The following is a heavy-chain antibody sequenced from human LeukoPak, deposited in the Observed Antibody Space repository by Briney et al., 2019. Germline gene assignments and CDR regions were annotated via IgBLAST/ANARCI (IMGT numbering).Heavy chain of an antibody. V-gene: IGHV4-61*02. CDR3: ARLNYYGSGSYYRLGYFDY. CDR1: GGSISSGSYY. D-gene: IGHD3-10*01. Sequence: SETLSLTCTVSGGSISSGSYYWSWIRQPAGKGLEWIGRIYTSGSTNYNPSLKSRVTISVDTSKNQFSLKLSSVTAADTAVYYCARLNYYGSGSYYRLGYFDYWGQGTLVTVSS. CDR2: IYTSGST. J-gene: IGHJ4*02.